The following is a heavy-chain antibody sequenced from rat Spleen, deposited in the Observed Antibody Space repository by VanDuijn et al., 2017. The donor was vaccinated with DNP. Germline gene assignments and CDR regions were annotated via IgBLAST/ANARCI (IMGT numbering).Heavy chain of an antibody. CDR2: ISPSGGST. V-gene: IGHV5-25*01. CDR3: ARITTTFDY. D-gene: IGHD1-10*01. Sequence: EVQLVESGGGLVQPGRSLKLSCAASGFTFSNYDMAWVRQAPTKGLEWVASISPSGGSTYYRDSVKGRFTVSRDNAKSSLYLQMDSLRSEDTATYYCARITTTFDYWGQGVMVTVSS. J-gene: IGHJ2*01. CDR1: GFTFSNYD.